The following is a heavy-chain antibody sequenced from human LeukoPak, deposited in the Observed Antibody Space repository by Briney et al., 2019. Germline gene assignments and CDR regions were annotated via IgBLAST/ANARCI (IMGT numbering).Heavy chain of an antibody. V-gene: IGHV4-59*01. D-gene: IGHD3-3*01. J-gene: IGHJ3*02. CDR3: ARAYDFWSGFFI. CDR2: IYYSGST. CDR1: GGSISSYY. Sequence: SETLSLTCTVSGGSISSYYRSWIRQPPGKGLEWIGYIYYSGSTNYNPSLKSRVTISVDTSKNQFSLKLSSVTAADTAVYYCARAYDFWSGFFIWGQGTMVTVSS.